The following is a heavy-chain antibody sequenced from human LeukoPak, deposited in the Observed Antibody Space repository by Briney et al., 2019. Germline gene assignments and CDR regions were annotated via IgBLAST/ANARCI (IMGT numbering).Heavy chain of an antibody. CDR2: INQDASGI. CDR1: GFTFSTYW. Sequence: PGESLRLSCAASGFTFSTYWMNWYRQAPGKGLEWVGNINQDASGINYADSVRGRFTISRDNAKNSLHLQMNSLRAEDTAVYYCATDRDNSDWQKRFDSWGQGTLVTVSS. D-gene: IGHD2-21*02. CDR3: ATDRDNSDWQKRFDS. J-gene: IGHJ4*02. V-gene: IGHV3-7*01.